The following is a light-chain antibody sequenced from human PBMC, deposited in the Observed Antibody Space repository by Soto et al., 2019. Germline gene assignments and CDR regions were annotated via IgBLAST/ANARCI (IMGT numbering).Light chain of an antibody. CDR1: QSISSW. V-gene: IGKV1-5*03. Sequence: DIQMTQSPSTLSASVGDRVTITCRASQSISSWLAWYQQKPGKAPKLLIYKASSLESGVPSRFSSSGSGTEFTLTISSLQPDDFATYYCQQYNSYWWTFGQGTKVEIK. CDR3: QQYNSYWWT. CDR2: KAS. J-gene: IGKJ1*01.